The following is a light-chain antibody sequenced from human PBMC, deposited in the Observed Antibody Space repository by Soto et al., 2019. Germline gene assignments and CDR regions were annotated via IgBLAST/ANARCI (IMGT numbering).Light chain of an antibody. V-gene: IGLV1-40*01. CDR2: GNS. Sequence: QSVLTQPPSVSGAPGQRVTISCTGSSSNIGAGYDVHWYQQLPGTAPKLLIYGNSNRPSGVPDRFSGSKSGTSASLAITGLQAEDEADYYCSSFSYGSSDTLLFGGGTKLTVL. CDR1: SSNIGAGYD. J-gene: IGLJ3*02. CDR3: SSFSYGSSDTLL.